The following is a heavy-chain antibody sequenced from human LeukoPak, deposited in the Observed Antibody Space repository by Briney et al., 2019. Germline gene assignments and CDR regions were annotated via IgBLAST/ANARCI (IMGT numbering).Heavy chain of an antibody. D-gene: IGHD3-22*01. V-gene: IGHV4-61*02. Sequence: PSETLSLTCTVSGGSLSSGSYYWHWVRQPAGEGLEWLGRIYTSGSTNYNPSLKSRVTISVDTSKNQFSLKLSSVTAADTAVYYCARHYYYDSSGSRDAFDIWGQGTMVTVSS. J-gene: IGHJ3*02. CDR3: ARHYYYDSSGSRDAFDI. CDR1: GGSLSSGSYY. CDR2: IYTSGST.